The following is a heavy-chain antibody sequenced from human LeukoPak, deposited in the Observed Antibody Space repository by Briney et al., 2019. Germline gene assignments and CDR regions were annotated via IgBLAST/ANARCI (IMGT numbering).Heavy chain of an antibody. J-gene: IGHJ3*02. CDR2: IFHSGST. CDR3: ARGPLRQIKAVVVPAATKRAFDI. Sequence: ASETLSLTCTVPGGSISSSSYYWGWIRQPPVKGLEWIESIFHSGSTYYNPSLESRVTISVDTSKNQFSLKLSSVTAADTAVYYCARGPLRQIKAVVVPAATKRAFDIWGQGTMVTVSS. CDR1: GGSISSSSYY. V-gene: IGHV4-39*01. D-gene: IGHD2-2*01.